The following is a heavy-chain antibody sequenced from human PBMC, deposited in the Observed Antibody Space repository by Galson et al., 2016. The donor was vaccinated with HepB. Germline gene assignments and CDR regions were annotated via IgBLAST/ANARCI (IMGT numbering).Heavy chain of an antibody. J-gene: IGHJ4*02. CDR2: ISGSGDTT. CDR3: AKWSDAAATY. Sequence: SLRLSCAGTGFTLSTYAMSWVRQAPGKRLEWVSAISGSGDTTYYADFVKGRFSISRDNSKNTLYLQMSSLTAEDTAVYYCAKWSDAAATYWGQGALVTVSS. CDR1: GFTLSTYA. V-gene: IGHV3-23*01. D-gene: IGHD6-13*01.